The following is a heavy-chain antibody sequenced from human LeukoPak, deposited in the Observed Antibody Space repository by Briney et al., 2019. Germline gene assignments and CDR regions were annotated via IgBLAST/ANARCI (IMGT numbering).Heavy chain of an antibody. CDR2: ITTSGGTI. D-gene: IGHD1-26*01. J-gene: IGHJ4*02. Sequence: GGSLRLSCAASGFTFSSYNMDWVRQAPGKGLEWISYITTSGGTIYYADSVKGRFTISRDNAKNSLYLQMNSLRDEDTAVYYCARRIVGAFPFDYWGQGTLVTVSS. CDR1: GFTFSSYN. CDR3: ARRIVGAFPFDY. V-gene: IGHV3-48*02.